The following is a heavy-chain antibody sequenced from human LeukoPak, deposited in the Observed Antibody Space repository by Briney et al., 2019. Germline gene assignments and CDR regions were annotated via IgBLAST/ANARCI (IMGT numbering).Heavy chain of an antibody. Sequence: GGSLRLSCAASGFIFSDYYMSWVRQARGKGLEWISDISSSGSTIYYADSVKGRFTISRDNAKKSLYLQMSRLRAEDTAVYYCGRELSGGNYYWGQGTLVTVSS. CDR2: ISSSGSTI. CDR1: GFIFSDYY. J-gene: IGHJ4*02. D-gene: IGHD4-23*01. CDR3: GRELSGGNYY. V-gene: IGHV3-11*04.